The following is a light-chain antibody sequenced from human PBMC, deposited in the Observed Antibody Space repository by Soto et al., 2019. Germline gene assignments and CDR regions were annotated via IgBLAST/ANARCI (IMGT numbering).Light chain of an antibody. CDR2: EVS. Sequence: QSVLTQPPSASWSPGQSVTISCTVTSSDVGDYNYVSWYQQHPGKAPKLMTYEVSKRPSGVPDRFSGSKSGNTASLTVSGLQAEDEADYYCSSYAGSNNFVFGTGTKVTVL. CDR3: SSYAGSNNFV. CDR1: SSDVGDYNY. V-gene: IGLV2-8*01. J-gene: IGLJ1*01.